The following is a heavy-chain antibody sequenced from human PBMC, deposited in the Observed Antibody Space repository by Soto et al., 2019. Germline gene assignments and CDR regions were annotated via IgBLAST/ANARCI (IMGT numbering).Heavy chain of an antibody. CDR1: GGSISSYY. V-gene: IGHV4-59*12. J-gene: IGHJ4*02. CDR2: MYNTGST. CDR3: AREMTTVTPLDY. D-gene: IGHD4-17*01. Sequence: PSETLSLTCTVSGGSISSYYWSWIRQPPGKGLEWIGYMYNTGSTIYNPSLKSRVTISEDTSKNQISLKLSSVTAADTAVYYGAREMTTVTPLDYGGKGPLVTVS.